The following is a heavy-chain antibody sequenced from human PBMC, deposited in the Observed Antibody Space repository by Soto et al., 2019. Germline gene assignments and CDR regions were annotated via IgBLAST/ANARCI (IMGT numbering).Heavy chain of an antibody. CDR2: ISGGGGGT. CDR1: GFTFNSYA. D-gene: IGHD3-9*01. J-gene: IGHJ4*02. Sequence: GGSLRLSCAASGFTFNSYAMNWVRQAPGKGLEWVSSISGGGGGTYYADSVKGRLTISRDNSKNTLYLQMNSLRAEDTALYYCAKGSHYDILTAYHAFDYWGPGT. CDR3: AKGSHYDILTAYHAFDY. V-gene: IGHV3-23*01.